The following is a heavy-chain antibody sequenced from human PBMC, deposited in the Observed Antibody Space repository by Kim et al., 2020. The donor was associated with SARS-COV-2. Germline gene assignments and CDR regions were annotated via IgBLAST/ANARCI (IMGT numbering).Heavy chain of an antibody. J-gene: IGHJ6*02. CDR1: GGSISSSSYY. D-gene: IGHD1-1*01. CDR2: IYYSGST. CDR3: AREAFNTGTTFSPPYYYGMDV. V-gene: IGHV4-39*02. Sequence: SETLSLTCTVSGGSISSSSYYWGWIRQPPGKGLEWIGSIYYSGSTYYNPSLKSRVTISVDTSKNQFSLTLSSVTAADTAVYYCAREAFNTGTTFSPPYYYGMDVWGQGTTVTASS.